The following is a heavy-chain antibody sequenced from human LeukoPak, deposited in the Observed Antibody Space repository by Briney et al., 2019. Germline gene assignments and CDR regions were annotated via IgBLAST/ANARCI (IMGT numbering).Heavy chain of an antibody. V-gene: IGHV4-39*07. D-gene: IGHD4-23*01. CDR2: IYYSGST. J-gene: IGHJ4*02. Sequence: SETLSLTCTVSGGSISSSSYYWGWIRQPPGKGLEWIGGIYYSGSTYYNPSLKSRVTISVDTSKNQFSLKLSSVTAADTAVYYCARRDYGGNGGLDYWGQGTLVTVSS. CDR3: ARRDYGGNGGLDY. CDR1: GGSISSSSYY.